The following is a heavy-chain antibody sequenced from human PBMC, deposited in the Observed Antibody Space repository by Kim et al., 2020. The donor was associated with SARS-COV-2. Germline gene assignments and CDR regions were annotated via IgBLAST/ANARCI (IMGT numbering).Heavy chain of an antibody. Sequence: SETLSLNCTVSSGSFSYYYWSWVRQPPGKALEWIGYIYYSGSTNYNPSLESRVTISLYTSKNHFSLKLTSVTAADTAVYYCARGPTRNYFDYCGQGSLVTVSS. CDR3: ARGPTRNYFDY. CDR2: IYYSGST. CDR1: SGSFSYYY. V-gene: IGHV4-59*13. J-gene: IGHJ4*02.